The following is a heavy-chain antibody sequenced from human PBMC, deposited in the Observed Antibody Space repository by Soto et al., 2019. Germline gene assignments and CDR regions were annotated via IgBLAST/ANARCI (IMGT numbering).Heavy chain of an antibody. D-gene: IGHD3-3*01. V-gene: IGHV3-30*18. CDR1: GFTFSSYG. CDR2: ISYDGSNK. CDR3: AKDHYDFWSGYYRGYFDY. Sequence: GGSLRLSCAASGFTFSSYGMHWVRQAPGKGLEWVAVISYDGSNKYYADSVKGRFTISRDNSKNTLYLQMNSLRAEDTAVYYCAKDHYDFWSGYYRGYFDYWGQGTLVTVS. J-gene: IGHJ4*02.